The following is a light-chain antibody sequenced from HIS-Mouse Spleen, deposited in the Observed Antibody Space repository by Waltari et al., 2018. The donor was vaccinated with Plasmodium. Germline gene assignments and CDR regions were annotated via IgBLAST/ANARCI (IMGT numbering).Light chain of an antibody. CDR1: QSVSIY. Sequence: EIVLTQSPANLYLPPGERATLHCRASQSVSIYLAWYQQKPGQAPRLLSYAASNRATGIPARFSGSGSGTDFTLTISGREPEDFAVYYCQQRSNWPRVLTFGGGTKVEIK. CDR2: AAS. CDR3: QQRSNWPRVLT. V-gene: IGKV3-11*01. J-gene: IGKJ4*01.